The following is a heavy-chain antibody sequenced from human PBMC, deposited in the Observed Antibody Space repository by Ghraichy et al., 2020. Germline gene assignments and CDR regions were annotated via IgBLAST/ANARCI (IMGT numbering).Heavy chain of an antibody. CDR3: ARRGTYYYDSSGHDAFDI. CDR1: GGSISSSSYY. J-gene: IGHJ3*02. D-gene: IGHD3-22*01. Sequence: SETLSLTCTVSGGSISSSSYYWGWIRQPPGKGLEWIGSIYYSGSTYYNPSLKSRVTISVDTSKNQFSLKLSSVTAADTAVYYCARRGTYYYDSSGHDAFDIWGQGTMVTVSS. V-gene: IGHV4-39*01. CDR2: IYYSGST.